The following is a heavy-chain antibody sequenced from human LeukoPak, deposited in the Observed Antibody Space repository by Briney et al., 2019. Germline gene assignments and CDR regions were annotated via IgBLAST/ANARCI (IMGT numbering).Heavy chain of an antibody. V-gene: IGHV1-69*04. D-gene: IGHD5-18*01. J-gene: IGHJ4*02. CDR2: IIPILGIA. CDR3: AKDAYSGFSSSYNMDS. Sequence: SVKVSCKASGGTFSSYAISWVRQAPGQGLEWMGRIIPILGIANYAQKFQGRVTITADKSTSTAYMELSSLRSDDTAMYYCAKDAYSGFSSSYNMDSWGQGTLVTVSS. CDR1: GGTFSSYA.